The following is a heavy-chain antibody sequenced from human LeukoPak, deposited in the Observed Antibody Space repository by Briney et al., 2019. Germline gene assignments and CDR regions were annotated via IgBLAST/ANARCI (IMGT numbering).Heavy chain of an antibody. J-gene: IGHJ6*03. CDR1: GYTFTSYD. V-gene: IGHV1-8*01. Sequence: ASVKDSCKASGYTFTSYDINWVRQATGQGLEWMGWMNPNSGNTGYAQKFQGRVTMTRNTSISTAYMELSSLRSEDTAVYYCARGVRGCSGGSCYFGFNYYYYMDVWGKGTTVTVSS. CDR3: ARGVRGCSGGSCYFGFNYYYYMDV. D-gene: IGHD2-15*01. CDR2: MNPNSGNT.